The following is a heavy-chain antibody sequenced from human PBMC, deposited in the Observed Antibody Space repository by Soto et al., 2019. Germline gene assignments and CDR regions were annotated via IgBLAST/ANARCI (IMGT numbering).Heavy chain of an antibody. J-gene: IGHJ4*02. CDR2: IYYSGST. Sequence: KTSETLSLTCTVSGGSISSGGYYWNWIRQHPGEGLEWIGYIYYSGSTYYNPSLKSRVTISVDTSKNQFSLKLSSVTAADTAVYYCATSRVNNHLDYWGQGTLVTVSS. V-gene: IGHV4-31*03. D-gene: IGHD1-20*01. CDR1: GGSISSGGYY. CDR3: ATSRVNNHLDY.